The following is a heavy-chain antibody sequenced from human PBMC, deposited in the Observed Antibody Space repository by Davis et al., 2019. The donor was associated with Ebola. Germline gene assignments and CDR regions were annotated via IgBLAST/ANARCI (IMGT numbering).Heavy chain of an antibody. CDR1: GGSISSYY. CDR3: ARVVFVAGATPSWYFDL. CDR2: INHSGST. J-gene: IGHJ2*01. V-gene: IGHV4-34*01. D-gene: IGHD2-15*01. Sequence: SETLSLTCTVSGGSISSYYWSWIRQPPGKGLEWIGEINHSGSTNYNPSLKSRVTISVDTSKNQFSLKLSSVTAADTAVYYCARVVFVAGATPSWYFDLWGRGTPVTVSP.